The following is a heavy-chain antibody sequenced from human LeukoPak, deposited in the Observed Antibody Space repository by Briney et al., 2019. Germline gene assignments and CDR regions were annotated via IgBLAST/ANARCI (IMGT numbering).Heavy chain of an antibody. CDR1: GFTFSGYW. D-gene: IGHD3-22*01. CDR2: INTDGSST. Sequence: GGSLRLSCAASGFTFSGYWMHWVRQAPGKGLVWVSRINTDGSSTTYADSVKGRLTISRDNAKNTLYLQMNSLRAEDTAVYYCARASYYYENWFDPWGQGTLVTVSS. CDR3: ARASYYYENWFDP. V-gene: IGHV3-74*01. J-gene: IGHJ5*02.